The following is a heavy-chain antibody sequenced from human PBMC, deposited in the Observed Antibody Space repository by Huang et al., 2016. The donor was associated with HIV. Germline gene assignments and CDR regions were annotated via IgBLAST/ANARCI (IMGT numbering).Heavy chain of an antibody. CDR2: INHSGST. CDR3: ARGTAMVDY. V-gene: IGHV4-34*01. Sequence: QVQLQQWGAGLLKPSETLSLTCAVYGGSFSGYYWSWIRQPPGKGLEWIGEINHSGSTNDNPSRKSRVTISVDTSKNQFSLKLSSVTAADTAVYYCARGTAMVDYWGQGTLVTVSS. CDR1: GGSFSGYY. J-gene: IGHJ4*02. D-gene: IGHD5-18*01.